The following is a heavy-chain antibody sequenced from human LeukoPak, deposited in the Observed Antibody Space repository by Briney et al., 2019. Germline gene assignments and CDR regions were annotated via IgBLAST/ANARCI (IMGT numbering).Heavy chain of an antibody. CDR1: GGSFSGYY. J-gene: IGHJ1*01. D-gene: IGHD6-19*01. Sequence: PSETLSLTCAVYGGSFSGYYWSWIRQPPGKGLEWIGEINHSGSTNYNPSLKSRVTISVDTSKNQFSLKLSSVTAADTAVYYCARARSGWYGEYFQHWGQGTLVTVSS. CDR3: ARARSGWYGEYFQH. V-gene: IGHV4-34*01. CDR2: INHSGST.